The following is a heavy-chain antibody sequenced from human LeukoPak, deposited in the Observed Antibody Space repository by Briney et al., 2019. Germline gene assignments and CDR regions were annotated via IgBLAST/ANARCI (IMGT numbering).Heavy chain of an antibody. CDR1: GFTFSSYG. V-gene: IGHV3-33*08. D-gene: IGHD3-22*01. CDR3: AFINYYDSSGYYPHYAFDI. Sequence: PGRSLRLSCAASGFTFSSYGMHWVRQAPGKGLEWVAVIWYDGSNKYYADSVKGRFTISRDNSKNTLYLQMNSLRAEDTAVYYCAFINYYDSSGYYPHYAFDIWGQGTMVTVSS. J-gene: IGHJ3*02. CDR2: IWYDGSNK.